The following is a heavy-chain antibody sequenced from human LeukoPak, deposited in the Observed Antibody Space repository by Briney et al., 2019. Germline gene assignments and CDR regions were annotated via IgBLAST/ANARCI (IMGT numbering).Heavy chain of an antibody. V-gene: IGHV4-30-4*08. Sequence: KPSQALSLTCTVSGGSISSGDYYWSWIRQPPGKGLEWIGYIYYSGSTYYNPSLKSRVTISVDTSKNQFSLKLSSVTAADTAVYYCAREAPGVGATPSGAFGIWGQGTMVTVSS. J-gene: IGHJ3*02. CDR2: IYYSGST. CDR3: AREAPGVGATPSGAFGI. D-gene: IGHD1-26*01. CDR1: GGSISSGDYY.